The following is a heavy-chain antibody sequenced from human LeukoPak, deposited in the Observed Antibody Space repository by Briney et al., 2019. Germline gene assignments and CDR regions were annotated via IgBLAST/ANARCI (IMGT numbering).Heavy chain of an antibody. CDR1: GFTFGDYA. J-gene: IGHJ4*02. V-gene: IGHV3-49*03. D-gene: IGHD2-21*02. Sequence: GGSLRPSCTASGFTFGDYAMSWFRQAPGKGLEWVGFIRSKAYGGTTEYAASVKGRFTISRDDSKSIAYLQMNSLKTEDTAVYYCTREGVSACGGDCYTSDYWGQGTLVTVSS. CDR2: IRSKAYGGTT. CDR3: TREGVSACGGDCYTSDY.